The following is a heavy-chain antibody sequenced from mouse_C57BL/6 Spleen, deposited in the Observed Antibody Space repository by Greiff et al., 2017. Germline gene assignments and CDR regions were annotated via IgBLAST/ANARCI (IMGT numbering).Heavy chain of an antibody. CDR3: TRLGDYLYYYAMDY. CDR1: GYTFTSYW. CDR2: IYPGNSDT. Sequence: VHVKQSGTVLARPGASVKMSCKTSGYTFTSYWMHWVKQRPGQGLEWIGAIYPGNSDTSYNQKFKGKAKLTAVTSASTAYMELSSLTNEDSAVYYCTRLGDYLYYYAMDYWGQGTSVTVSS. J-gene: IGHJ4*01. D-gene: IGHD2-4*01. V-gene: IGHV1-5*01.